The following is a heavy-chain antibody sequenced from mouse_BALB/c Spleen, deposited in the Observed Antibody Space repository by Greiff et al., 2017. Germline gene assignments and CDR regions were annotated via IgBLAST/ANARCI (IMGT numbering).Heavy chain of an antibody. CDR1: GFNIKDTY. J-gene: IGHJ1*01. CDR2: IDPANGNT. V-gene: IGHV14-3*02. D-gene: IGHD1-1*01. CDR3: AREPYGFYWYFDV. Sequence: VQLQQSGAELVKPGASVKLSCTASGFNIKDTYMHWVKQRPEQGLEWIGRIDPANGNTKYDPKFQGKATITADTSSNTAYLQLSSLTSEDTAVYYCAREPYGFYWYFDVWGAGTTVTVSS.